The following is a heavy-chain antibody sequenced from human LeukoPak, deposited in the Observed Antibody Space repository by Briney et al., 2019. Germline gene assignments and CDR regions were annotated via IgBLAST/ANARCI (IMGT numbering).Heavy chain of an antibody. D-gene: IGHD2-15*01. Sequence: PGRSLRLSCAASGFTFSSYGMHWVRQAPGKGLEWVAVISYDGSNKYYADSVKGRFTISRDNSKNTLYLQMNSLRAEDTAVYYCAKDFRSLCSGGSCYSGFDPWGQGTLVTVSS. J-gene: IGHJ5*02. CDR3: AKDFRSLCSGGSCYSGFDP. CDR2: ISYDGSNK. CDR1: GFTFSSYG. V-gene: IGHV3-30*18.